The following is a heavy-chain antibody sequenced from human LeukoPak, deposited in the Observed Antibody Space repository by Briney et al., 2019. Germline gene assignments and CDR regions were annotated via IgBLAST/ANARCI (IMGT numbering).Heavy chain of an antibody. J-gene: IGHJ5*02. Sequence: GGALRLPGAASGFTFSSTCMYWFGQPPGRGLGGVAFLMYDGGTNYYDPSVKGRFTISRDNSKNTLYLQMNSLRAEDTAVYYCAGDSGYDYGANWFDPWGQGTLVTVSS. D-gene: IGHD5-12*01. CDR2: LMYDGGTN. V-gene: IGHV3-30*02. CDR3: AGDSGYDYGANWFDP. CDR1: GFTFSSTC.